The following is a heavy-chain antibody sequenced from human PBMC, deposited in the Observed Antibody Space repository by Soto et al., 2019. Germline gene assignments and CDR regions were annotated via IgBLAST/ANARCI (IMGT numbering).Heavy chain of an antibody. J-gene: IGHJ4*02. D-gene: IGHD6-13*01. CDR3: ARHWGRGAAGTCYN. CDR1: GGSISSSY. CDR2: INHSGST. Sequence: PSETLSLTCTVSGGSISSSYWIWIRQPPGKGLEWIGEINHSGSTNYNPSLKSRVTISVDTSKNQFSLKLSSVTAADTALYYCARHWGRGAAGTCYNWGQGTLVTISS. V-gene: IGHV4-59*08.